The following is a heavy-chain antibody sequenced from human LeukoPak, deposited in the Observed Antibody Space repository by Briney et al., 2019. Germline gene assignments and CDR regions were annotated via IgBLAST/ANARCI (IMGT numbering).Heavy chain of an antibody. D-gene: IGHD6-19*01. CDR1: GFTFSNYG. Sequence: PGGSLRPSCAASGFTFSNYGMHWVRQAPGKGLEWVAVISYDGSNKYYADSVKGRFTISRDNSKNTLYLQMNSLRAEDTAVYYCARDREWLVENDYWGQGTLVTVSS. CDR3: ARDREWLVENDY. CDR2: ISYDGSNK. J-gene: IGHJ4*02. V-gene: IGHV3-30*03.